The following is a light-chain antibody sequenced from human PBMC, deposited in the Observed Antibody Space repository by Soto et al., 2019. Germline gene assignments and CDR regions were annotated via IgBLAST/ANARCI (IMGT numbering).Light chain of an antibody. CDR3: CSYAGRYV. CDR2: EGS. Sequence: QSALTPPASVSGSPGQSITISCTGTSSDVGSYNLVSWYQQHPGKAPKLMIYEGSKRPSGVSNRFSGSKSGNTASLTSSGVQDEDEADYCCCSYAGRYVFGSGTKLTVL. J-gene: IGLJ1*01. CDR1: SSDVGSYNL. V-gene: IGLV2-23*01.